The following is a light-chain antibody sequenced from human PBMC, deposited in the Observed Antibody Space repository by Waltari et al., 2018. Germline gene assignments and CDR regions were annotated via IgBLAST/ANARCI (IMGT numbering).Light chain of an antibody. Sequence: QSALTQPASVSGSPGQSITISCNGTSSDVGHYNLVSWYQQHPGKAPKLIIYEVSQRPSGVSNRFSGSKSGTTASLTISGLQAEDEADFYCCSYAGSGSSVVFGGGTKLTVL. CDR2: EVS. CDR1: SSDVGHYNL. CDR3: CSYAGSGSSVV. V-gene: IGLV2-23*02. J-gene: IGLJ2*01.